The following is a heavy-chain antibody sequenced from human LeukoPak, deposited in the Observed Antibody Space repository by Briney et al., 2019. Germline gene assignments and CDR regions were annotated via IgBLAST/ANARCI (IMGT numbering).Heavy chain of an antibody. V-gene: IGHV4-34*01. Sequence: PSETLSLTCAVYGGSFSGYYWSWIRQPPGKGLEWIGEINHSGSTNYNPSLKSRVTMSVDTSKNQFSLKLSSVTAADTAVYYCTRALGVDTAMVTDAFDIWGQGTMVTVSS. J-gene: IGHJ3*02. CDR2: INHSGST. CDR3: TRALGVDTAMVTDAFDI. D-gene: IGHD5-18*01. CDR1: GGSFSGYY.